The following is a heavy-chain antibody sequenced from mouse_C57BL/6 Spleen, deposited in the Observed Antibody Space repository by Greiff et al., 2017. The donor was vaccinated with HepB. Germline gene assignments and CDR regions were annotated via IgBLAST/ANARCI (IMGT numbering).Heavy chain of an antibody. CDR1: GYAFTNYL. CDR3: ARDYNNWYFDV. Sequence: QVQLQQSGAELVRPGTSVKVSCKASGYAFTNYLMEWVKQRPGQGLEWIGVINPGSGSTNYNEKFKGKATMTADKSSSTAYMQLSSLTSEDSAVYVCARDYNNWYFDVWGTGTTVTVSS. J-gene: IGHJ1*03. D-gene: IGHD2-12*01. V-gene: IGHV1-54*01. CDR2: INPGSGST.